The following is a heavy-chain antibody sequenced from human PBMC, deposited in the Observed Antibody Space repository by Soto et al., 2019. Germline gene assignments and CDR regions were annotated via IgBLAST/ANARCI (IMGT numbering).Heavy chain of an antibody. CDR2: ISGSGGDT. Sequence: EVQLLESGGGLAQPGGSLRLSCAASGFTFSSYAMTWVRQAPGKGPEWVSGISGSGGDTYYADSVKGRFTISRDNSKNTLYLQMNTLRAEDTAVYYCAKGPNWNYVDYWGQGTLVTVSS. J-gene: IGHJ4*02. CDR3: AKGPNWNYVDY. D-gene: IGHD1-1*01. V-gene: IGHV3-23*01. CDR1: GFTFSSYA.